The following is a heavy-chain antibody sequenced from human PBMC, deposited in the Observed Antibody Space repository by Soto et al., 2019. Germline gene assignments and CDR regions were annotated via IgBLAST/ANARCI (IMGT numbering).Heavy chain of an antibody. J-gene: IGHJ4*02. CDR3: GRGGMVIIPTATAFDY. Sequence: SETLSLTCTVSGGSISTYYWSWIRQPAGKGLEWIGRIYASGSTNYNPSLKSRVTMSVATSKNQFSLKLSSVTAADTAVYYCGRGGMVIIPTATAFDYGGRGTMVTVSS. CDR2: IYASGST. CDR1: GGSISTYY. D-gene: IGHD2-2*01. V-gene: IGHV4-4*07.